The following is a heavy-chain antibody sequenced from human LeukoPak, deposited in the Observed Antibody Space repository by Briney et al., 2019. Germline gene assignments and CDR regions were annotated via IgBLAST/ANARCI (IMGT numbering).Heavy chain of an antibody. Sequence: PSETLSLTCTVSGGSISSGGYYWSWIRQHPGKGLEWIGYIYYSGTTYYNPSLKSRVTISVDTSKNQFSLNLTSVTAADTAVYYWARSTTIKGWFDPWGQGTLVTVSS. CDR2: IYYSGTT. J-gene: IGHJ5*02. D-gene: IGHD4-11*01. CDR3: ARSTTIKGWFDP. V-gene: IGHV4-31*03. CDR1: GGSISSGGYY.